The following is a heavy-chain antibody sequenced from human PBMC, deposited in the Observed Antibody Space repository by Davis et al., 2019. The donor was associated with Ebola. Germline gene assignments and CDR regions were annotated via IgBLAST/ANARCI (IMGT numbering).Heavy chain of an antibody. CDR2: IKQDGSEK. J-gene: IGHJ4*02. V-gene: IGHV3-7*01. D-gene: IGHD4-11*01. CDR1: GFTFSSYW. CDR3: ARKGSKHDY. Sequence: GESLKISCAASGFTFSSYWMSWVRQAPGKGLEWVANIKQDGSEKYYVDSVKGRFTISRDNAKNSLYLQMNSLRAEDTAAYYCARKGSKHDYWGQGTLVTVSS.